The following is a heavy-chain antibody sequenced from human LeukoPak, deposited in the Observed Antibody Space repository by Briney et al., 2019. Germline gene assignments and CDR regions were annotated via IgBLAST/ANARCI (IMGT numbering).Heavy chain of an antibody. CDR1: GFTFSDYY. J-gene: IGHJ4*02. Sequence: GGSLRLSCAASGFTFSDYYMSWIRQAPGKGLEWVSYISSSGSTIYYADSVKGRFTISRDNAKNSLYLQMNSLRAEDTAVYYCAGEVMVAATGFDYWGQGTLVTVSS. D-gene: IGHD2-15*01. CDR3: AGEVMVAATGFDY. V-gene: IGHV3-11*01. CDR2: ISSSGSTI.